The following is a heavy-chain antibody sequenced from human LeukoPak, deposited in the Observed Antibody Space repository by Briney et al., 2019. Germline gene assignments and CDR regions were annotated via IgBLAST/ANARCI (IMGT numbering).Heavy chain of an antibody. D-gene: IGHD3-9*01. CDR2: IYTSGST. J-gene: IGHJ3*02. V-gene: IGHV4-61*02. CDR3: ARANRYFDWLSRAFDI. CDR1: GGSISSGSYY. Sequence: PSETLSLTCTVSGGSISSGSYYWSWIRQPAGKGLEWIGRIYTSGSTNYNPSLKSRVTISVDTSKNQFSLKLSSVTAADTAVYYCARANRYFDWLSRAFDIWGQGTMVTVSS.